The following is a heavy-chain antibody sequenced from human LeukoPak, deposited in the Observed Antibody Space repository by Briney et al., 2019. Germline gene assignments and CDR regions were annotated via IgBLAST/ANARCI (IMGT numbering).Heavy chain of an antibody. J-gene: IGHJ3*02. CDR2: IYYRGST. CDR1: GFTFSSNS. CDR3: ARHEAAYCGGDCYLRAFDI. D-gene: IGHD2-21*02. Sequence: PGGSLRLSCAASGFTFSSNSMTWVRQPPGKGLEWIGTIYYRGSTYYNPSLKSRVTISVDTSKKQFSLKLSSVTAADTAVYYCARHEAAYCGGDCYLRAFDIWGQGTMVTVSS. V-gene: IGHV4-39*01.